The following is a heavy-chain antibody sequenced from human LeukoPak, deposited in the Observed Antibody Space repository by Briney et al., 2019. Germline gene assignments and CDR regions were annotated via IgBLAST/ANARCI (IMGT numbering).Heavy chain of an antibody. CDR2: IWYDGSNK. Sequence: GGSLRLSCAASGFTFSSYGMHWVHQAPGKGLEWVAVIWYDGSNKYYADSVKGRFTISRDNSKNTLYLQMNSLRAEDTAVYYCARDHSSGWYSDYFDYWGQGTLVTVSS. CDR3: ARDHSSGWYSDYFDY. J-gene: IGHJ4*02. D-gene: IGHD6-19*01. V-gene: IGHV3-33*01. CDR1: GFTFSSYG.